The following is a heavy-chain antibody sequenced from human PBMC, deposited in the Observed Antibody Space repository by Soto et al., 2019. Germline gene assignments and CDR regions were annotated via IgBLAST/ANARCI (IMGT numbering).Heavy chain of an antibody. CDR2: ISGGGETI. J-gene: IGHJ4*02. D-gene: IGHD6-19*01. CDR3: ARESPSSQWLPTRYFDY. Sequence: GSLRLTCTESRXTVSDCSMNWVRHAPGKGMEWVSYISGGGETIYYADSVRGRLTISRDNAKNSMSLQMNSLREEDTAVYYCARESPSSQWLPTRYFDYWGQGTLVTVSS. CDR1: RXTVSDCS. V-gene: IGHV3-48*02.